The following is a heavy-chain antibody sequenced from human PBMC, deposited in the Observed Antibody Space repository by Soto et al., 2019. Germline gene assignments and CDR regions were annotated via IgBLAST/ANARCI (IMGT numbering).Heavy chain of an antibody. J-gene: IGHJ4*02. Sequence: SETLSLTCTVSGGSISSGGYYWSWIRQHPGKGLEWIGYIYYSGSTYYNPSLKGRVTISVDTSKNQFSLKLSSVTAADTAVYYCARDSMPTEGFDYWGQGTLVTVSS. D-gene: IGHD2-2*01. CDR3: ARDSMPTEGFDY. V-gene: IGHV4-31*03. CDR2: IYYSGST. CDR1: GGSISSGGYY.